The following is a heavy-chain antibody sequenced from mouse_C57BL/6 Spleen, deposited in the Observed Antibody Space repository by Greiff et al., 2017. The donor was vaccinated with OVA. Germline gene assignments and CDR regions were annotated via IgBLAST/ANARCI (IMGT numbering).Heavy chain of an antibody. D-gene: IGHD1-1*01. V-gene: IGHV3-6*01. CDR1: GYSITSGYY. CDR2: ISYDGSN. Sequence: EVHLVESGPGLVKPSQSLSLTCSVTGYSITSGYYWNWIRQFPGNKLEWMGYISYDGSNNYNPSLKNRISITRDTSKNQFFLKLNSVTTEDTATYYCARESYYGTYAMDYWGQGTSVTVSS. J-gene: IGHJ4*01. CDR3: ARESYYGTYAMDY.